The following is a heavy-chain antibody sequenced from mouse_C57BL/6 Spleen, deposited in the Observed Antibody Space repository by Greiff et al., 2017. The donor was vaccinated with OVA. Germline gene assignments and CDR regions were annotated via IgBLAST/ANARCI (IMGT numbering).Heavy chain of an antibody. CDR3: ARRGYGSSYEAMDY. Sequence: EVKLQESGPELVKPGASVKIPCKASGYTFTDYNMDWVKQSHGKSLEWIGDINPNNGGTIYNQKFKGKATLTVDKSSSTAYMELRSLTSEDTAVYYCARRGYGSSYEAMDYWGQGTSVTVSS. J-gene: IGHJ4*01. D-gene: IGHD1-1*01. CDR2: INPNNGGT. V-gene: IGHV1-18*01. CDR1: GYTFTDYN.